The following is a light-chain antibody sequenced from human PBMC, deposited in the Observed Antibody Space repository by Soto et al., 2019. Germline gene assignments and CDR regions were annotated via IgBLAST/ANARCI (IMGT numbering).Light chain of an antibody. CDR2: GAS. J-gene: IGKJ1*01. CDR1: QSVSSSY. Sequence: EIVLTQSPGTLSLSPGERATLSCRASQSVSSSYFAWYQQKPGQAPRLLIYGASNTATGIPDRISGSGSGTDFTLTISRLEPEDVAVYYCQHYGSSGTFGQGTKVDIK. CDR3: QHYGSSGT. V-gene: IGKV3-20*01.